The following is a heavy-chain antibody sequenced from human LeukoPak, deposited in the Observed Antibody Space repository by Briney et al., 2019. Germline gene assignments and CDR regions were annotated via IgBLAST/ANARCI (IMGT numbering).Heavy chain of an antibody. CDR2: IIPIFGTA. Sequence: SVKVSCKASGGTFSSYAISWVRQAPGQGLEWMGGIIPIFGTANYAQKFQGRVTITADESTSTAYMELSSLRSEDTAVYYCARVRRLYYDILTGYYNNWFDPWGQGTLVTVSS. D-gene: IGHD3-9*01. CDR3: ARVRRLYYDILTGYYNNWFDP. J-gene: IGHJ5*02. V-gene: IGHV1-69*13. CDR1: GGTFSSYA.